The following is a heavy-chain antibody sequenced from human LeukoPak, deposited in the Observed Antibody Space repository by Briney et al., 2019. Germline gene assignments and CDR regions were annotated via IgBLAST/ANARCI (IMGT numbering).Heavy chain of an antibody. CDR1: GFTFSSYV. J-gene: IGHJ6*03. Sequence: PGGSLRLSCAVSGFTFSSYVMSWVRQAPGKGLEWVSDISGSGGTTYYADSVKGRFTISRDNSKNTLYLQMNSLRAEGTAVYYCAKNAATVAKGYYYYYMDVWGKGTTVTVSS. CDR2: ISGSGGTT. CDR3: AKNAATVAKGYYYYYMDV. D-gene: IGHD4-11*01. V-gene: IGHV3-23*01.